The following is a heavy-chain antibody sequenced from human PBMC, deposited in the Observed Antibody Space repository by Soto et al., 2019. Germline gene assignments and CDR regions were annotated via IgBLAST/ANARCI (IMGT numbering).Heavy chain of an antibody. Sequence: QVQLVQSGAEVKKPGASVKVSCKASGYTFTGYYMHWVRQAPGQGLEWMGWINPNSGGTNYAQKFQGWVTMTRDTSISTAYMELSRLRSDDTAVYYCVRGATVTTFFGAFDIWGQGTMVTVSS. V-gene: IGHV1-2*04. CDR2: INPNSGGT. CDR3: VRGATVTTFFGAFDI. D-gene: IGHD4-17*01. CDR1: GYTFTGYY. J-gene: IGHJ3*02.